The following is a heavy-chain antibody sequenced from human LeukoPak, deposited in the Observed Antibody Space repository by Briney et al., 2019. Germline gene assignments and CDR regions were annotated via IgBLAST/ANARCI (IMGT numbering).Heavy chain of an antibody. CDR3: TRENRAHDPGNAFDI. J-gene: IGHJ3*02. D-gene: IGHD3-10*01. CDR1: GYTFTGYY. V-gene: IGHV1-2*02. Sequence: GASVKVSCKASGYTFTGYYMHSVRQAPGQGVEWMGWINPNSGGTNCAQKFQGRVTMTRDTSISTAYMELSRLRSDDTAVYYCTRENRAHDPGNAFDIWGQGTMVTVSS. CDR2: INPNSGGT.